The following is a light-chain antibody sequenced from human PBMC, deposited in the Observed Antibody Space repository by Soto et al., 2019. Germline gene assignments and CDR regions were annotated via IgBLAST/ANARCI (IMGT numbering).Light chain of an antibody. J-gene: IGLJ2*01. CDR2: YNS. CDR1: NIGSKS. CDR3: QVWDRSSDHVV. V-gene: IGLV3-21*04. Sequence: SYELTQPPSVSVAPEKTAMITCGGDNIGSKSVHWYQQKPGQAPVVVINYNSDRPSGIPDRFSGSNSGSTATLTITRVEAGDEADYYCQVWDRSSDHVVFGGGTKLTVL.